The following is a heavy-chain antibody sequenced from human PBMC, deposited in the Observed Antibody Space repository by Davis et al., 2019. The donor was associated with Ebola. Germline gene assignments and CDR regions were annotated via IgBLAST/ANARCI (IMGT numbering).Heavy chain of an antibody. CDR1: GGTFSSYT. CDR2: INPHNGNT. D-gene: IGHD6-19*01. CDR3: ARDRQWLARGAFDI. Sequence: AASVKVSCKASGGTFSSYTISWVRQAPGQRLEWMGWINPHNGNTNYAQNVQGRVTMTTDTSTSTAYMELRSLRSDDTAVYYCARDRQWLARGAFDIWGQGTMVTVSS. J-gene: IGHJ3*02. V-gene: IGHV1-18*01.